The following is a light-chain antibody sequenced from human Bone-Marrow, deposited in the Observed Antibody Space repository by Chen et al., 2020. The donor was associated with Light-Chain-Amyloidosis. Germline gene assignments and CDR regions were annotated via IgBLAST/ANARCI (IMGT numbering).Light chain of an antibody. CDR1: DLPTKY. CDR2: RDT. J-gene: IGLJ2*01. V-gene: IGLV3-25*03. CDR3: QSADSSGTYEVI. Sequence: SYELTQQPWVSVSPGQTARITCAGDDLPTKYAYWYQQKPGQAPVLVIHRDTERPSGISERFSGSSSGTTATLTISGVQAEDEADYHCQSADSSGTYEVIFGGGTKLTVL.